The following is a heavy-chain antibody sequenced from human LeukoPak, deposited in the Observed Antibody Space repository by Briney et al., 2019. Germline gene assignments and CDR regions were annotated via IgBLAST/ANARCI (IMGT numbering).Heavy chain of an antibody. J-gene: IGHJ4*02. CDR3: TRDESFYGSGRYY. CDR2: IYSGGST. Sequence: GGSLRLSCAASGFTVSSNYMSWVRQAPGKGLEWVSVIYSGGSTYYADSVKGRFTISRDNSKNTLYLQMNSLRAADTAVYYCTRDESFYGSGRYYWGQGTLATVSS. D-gene: IGHD3-10*01. V-gene: IGHV3-53*01. CDR1: GFTVSSNY.